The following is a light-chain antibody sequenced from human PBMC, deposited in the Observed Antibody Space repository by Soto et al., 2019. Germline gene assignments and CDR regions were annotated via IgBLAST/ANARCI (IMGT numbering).Light chain of an antibody. CDR2: GNS. J-gene: IGLJ2*01. CDR1: SSNIGAGYD. V-gene: IGLV1-40*01. Sequence: QLVLTQPPSVSGAPGQRVTISCTGSSSNIGAGYDVHWYQQLPGTPPKLLIYGNSNRPSGVPDRFSGSKSGTSASLAITGLQAEDEADYYCQSYDSSLSAYVVFGGGTKVTVL. CDR3: QSYDSSLSAYVV.